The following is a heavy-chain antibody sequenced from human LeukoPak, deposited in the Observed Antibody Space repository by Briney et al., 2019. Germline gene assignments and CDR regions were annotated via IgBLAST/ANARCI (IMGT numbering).Heavy chain of an antibody. J-gene: IGHJ4*02. CDR2: ISPERGVT. Sequence: GAAVKVSCKTSGYTLTNYWLHWFRQAPGKGLEWIGYISPERGVTDYALKFQGRVTLTRDLSLSTVYMEIKSLASDDTAVYYCARDYPHQRFDYWGQGTQVTVSS. CDR1: GYTLTNYW. CDR3: ARDYPHQRFDY. V-gene: IGHV1-2*02.